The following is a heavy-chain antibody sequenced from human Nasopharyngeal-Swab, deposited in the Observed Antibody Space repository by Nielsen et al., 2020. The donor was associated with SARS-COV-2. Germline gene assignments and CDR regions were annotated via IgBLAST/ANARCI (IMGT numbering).Heavy chain of an antibody. CDR2: IIILFGTA. Sequence: SVKVSCKASGGTFSSYAISWVRQAPGQGLEWMGGIIILFGTANYAQKFQGRVTITADDSTSTAYMELSSLRSEDTAVYYCARPAIAEPYYYFYGMDVWGQGTTVTVS. J-gene: IGHJ6*02. CDR3: ARPAIAEPYYYFYGMDV. V-gene: IGHV1-69*13. CDR1: GGTFSSYA. D-gene: IGHD2-21*01.